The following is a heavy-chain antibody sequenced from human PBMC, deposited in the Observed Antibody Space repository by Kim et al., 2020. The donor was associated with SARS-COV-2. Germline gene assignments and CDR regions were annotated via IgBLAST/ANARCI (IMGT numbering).Heavy chain of an antibody. J-gene: IGHJ4*02. D-gene: IGHD3-10*01. CDR1: GFTFSSYS. CDR2: ISSSSNYI. V-gene: IGHV3-21*01. CDR3: ARDLVYYGSGSYSHY. Sequence: GGSLRLSCAASGFTFSSYSMNWVRQAPGKGLEWVSSISSSSNYIHYADSVKGRFTFFRDNAKNSLYLQMNSLRAEDTAVYYCARDLVYYGSGSYSHYWGQGTLVTVSS.